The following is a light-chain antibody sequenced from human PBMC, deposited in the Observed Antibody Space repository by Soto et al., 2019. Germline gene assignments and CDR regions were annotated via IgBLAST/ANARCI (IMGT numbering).Light chain of an antibody. CDR2: AAS. CDR1: QSISSY. V-gene: IGKV1-39*01. Sequence: DIQMTQSPSSLSASVGDRVTITCRASQSISSYLNWYQQKPGKAPKLLIYAASSLQSGVPSRFSGSGSGKDFTLTISSLQAEDFATYYCQQSYRTPPALTFGGGTKVEIK. CDR3: QQSYRTPPALT. J-gene: IGKJ4*01.